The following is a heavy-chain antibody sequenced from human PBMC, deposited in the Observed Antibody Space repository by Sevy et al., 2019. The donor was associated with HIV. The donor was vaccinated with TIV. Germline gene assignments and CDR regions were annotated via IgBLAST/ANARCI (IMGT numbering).Heavy chain of an antibody. CDR2: ISSSSSYI. V-gene: IGHV3-21*01. D-gene: IGHD2-15*01. J-gene: IGHJ1*01. CDR3: AGGCCYFKRVFHH. Sequence: GGSLRLSCAASGFTFSSYSMNWVRQAPGKGLEWVSSISSSSSYIDYADSVKGPFTITRYNAKNSLYLEMNSLSAEVTAVYYCAGGCCYFKRVFHHWGQGTMVTVSS. CDR1: GFTFSSYS.